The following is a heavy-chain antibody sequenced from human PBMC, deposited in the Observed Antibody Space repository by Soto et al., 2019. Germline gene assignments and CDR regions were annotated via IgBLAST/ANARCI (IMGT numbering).Heavy chain of an antibody. CDR1: GFTFSSYG. CDR3: AKDSGYDHLVDY. V-gene: IGHV3-30*18. CDR2: ISYDGSNK. Sequence: GGSLRLSCAASGFTFSSYGMHWVRQAPGKGLEWVAVISYDGSNKYYADSVKGRFTISRDNSKNTLYLQMNSLRAEDTAVYYCAKDSGYDHLVDYWGQGTLVTVSS. J-gene: IGHJ4*02. D-gene: IGHD5-12*01.